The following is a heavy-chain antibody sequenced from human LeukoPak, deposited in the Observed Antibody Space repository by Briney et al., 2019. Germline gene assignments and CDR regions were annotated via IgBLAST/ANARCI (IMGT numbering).Heavy chain of an antibody. J-gene: IGHJ4*02. CDR3: ARHLGY. V-gene: IGHV4-38-2*02. Sequence: SETLSLTCTVSGYSISSGYYWGWIRQPPGKGLEWIGSIYHSGSTNYNPSLKSRVTISVDTSKNQFSLKLSSVTAADTAVYYCARHLGYWGQGTLVTVSS. CDR2: IYHSGST. CDR1: GYSISSGYY.